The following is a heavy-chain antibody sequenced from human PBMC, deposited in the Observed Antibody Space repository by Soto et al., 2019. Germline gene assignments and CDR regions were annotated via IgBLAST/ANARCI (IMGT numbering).Heavy chain of an antibody. CDR3: ARDGLPDAFRSGGHWFDP. D-gene: IGHD3-3*01. Sequence: CASSRVTVNSLAVHWVRKDPGEGLEWVALISHDGRIENYADSVKGRFIISRDNSKNTVYMQMDSLRLEDTGVYYCARDGLPDAFRSGGHWFDPWGTGPQVNV. J-gene: IGHJ5*02. CDR1: RVTVNSLA. CDR2: ISHDGRIE. V-gene: IGHV3-30-3*01.